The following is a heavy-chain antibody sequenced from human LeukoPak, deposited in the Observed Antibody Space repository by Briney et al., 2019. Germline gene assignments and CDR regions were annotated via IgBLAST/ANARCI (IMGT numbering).Heavy chain of an antibody. J-gene: IGHJ4*02. CDR3: AREIGDGNSYGYIDY. V-gene: IGHV4-4*07. CDR1: GVSISSYY. CDR2: IYTSGST. Sequence: PSETLTLTCTVSGVSISSYYWSWIRQPAGKGLEWIARIYTSGSTNYNPSLKSRVTRSVDTSKNQFSLKLSSVTAADTAGYYCAREIGDGNSYGYIDYWGQGTLVTVSS. D-gene: IGHD5-18*01.